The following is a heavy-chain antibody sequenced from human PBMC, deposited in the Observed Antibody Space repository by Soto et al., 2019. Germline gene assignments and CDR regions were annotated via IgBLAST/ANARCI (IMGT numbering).Heavy chain of an antibody. CDR2: IVPIYRTA. D-gene: IGHD6-13*01. CDR3: VRGSGAKLSSS. Sequence: ASVKVSCKASGGTFSSYRINWVRQAPGQGLEWVGGIVPIYRTADYAQKFQGRVTITADESARTSYMELRSLKSQDTAVYYCVRGSGAKLSSSWGQGTRVTVAS. V-gene: IGHV1-69*13. CDR1: GGTFSSYR. J-gene: IGHJ4*02.